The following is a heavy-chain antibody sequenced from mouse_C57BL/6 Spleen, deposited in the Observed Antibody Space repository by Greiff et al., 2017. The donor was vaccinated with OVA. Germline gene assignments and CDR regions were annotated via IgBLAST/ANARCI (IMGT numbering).Heavy chain of an antibody. CDR1: GYTFTSYT. J-gene: IGHJ3*01. Sequence: QVQLQQSGAELARPGASVKMSCKASGYTFTSYTMHWVKQRPGQGLEWIGYINPSSGYTKYNQKFKDKATLTADKSSSTAYMQLSSLTSEDSAVYYCAYYGSSYRFAYWGQGTLVTVSA. CDR3: AYYGSSYRFAY. D-gene: IGHD1-1*01. V-gene: IGHV1-4*01. CDR2: INPSSGYT.